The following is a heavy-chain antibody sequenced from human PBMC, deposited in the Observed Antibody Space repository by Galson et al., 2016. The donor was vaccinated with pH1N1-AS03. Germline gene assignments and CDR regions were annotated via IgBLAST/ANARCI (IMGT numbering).Heavy chain of an antibody. CDR3: ARDPRGPCSSATCATTYYFGMDV. V-gene: IGHV1-2*02. D-gene: IGHD1-26*01. J-gene: IGHJ6*02. CDR1: GYTFTDFS. Sequence: SVKVSCKASGYTFTDFSINWVRQAPGQGLEWMGWIHPNNGVTNYAQKFQARVTMTGDTSISTAYLELYGLKSDDTAVYYCARDPRGPCSSATCATTYYFGMDVWGQGTTVIVSS. CDR2: IHPNNGVT.